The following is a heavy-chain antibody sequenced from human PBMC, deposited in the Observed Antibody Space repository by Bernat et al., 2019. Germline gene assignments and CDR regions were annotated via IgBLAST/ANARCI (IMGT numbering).Heavy chain of an antibody. CDR2: IHKGGRT. Sequence: EVQLVETVGGLIQPGGSLRLSCAASGLTVSSNDMTWVRQAPGKGLEWVSVIHKGGRTYYAASVKGRFTISRDNSKNTLYVEMNSLRAEDTAVYYCARLYCYQMDVWGQGTTVTVSS. D-gene: IGHD2-21*01. CDR3: ARLYCYQMDV. V-gene: IGHV3-53*05. J-gene: IGHJ6*02. CDR1: GLTVSSND.